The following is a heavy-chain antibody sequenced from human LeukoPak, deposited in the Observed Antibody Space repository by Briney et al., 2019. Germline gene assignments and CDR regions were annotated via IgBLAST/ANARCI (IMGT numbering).Heavy chain of an antibody. CDR2: ISYDGSNK. CDR1: GFTFSSYG. D-gene: IGHD3-9*01. J-gene: IGHJ4*02. CDR3: ARDVGYYDILTGHFDY. V-gene: IGHV3-30*03. Sequence: GGSLRLSCAASGFTFSSYGMHWVRQAPGKGLEWVAVISYDGSNKYYADSVKGRFTISRDNSKNTLYLQMNSLRAEDTAVYYCARDVGYYDILTGHFDYWGQGTLVTVSS.